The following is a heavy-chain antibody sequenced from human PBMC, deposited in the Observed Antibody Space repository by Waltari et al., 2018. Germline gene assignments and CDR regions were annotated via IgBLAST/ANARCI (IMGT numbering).Heavy chain of an antibody. CDR2: IKHSGST. CDR3: ARRRGSGYYYPTGGAWFDP. J-gene: IGHJ5*02. CDR1: GGSFSGYY. V-gene: IGHV4-34*01. D-gene: IGHD3-22*01. Sequence: QVQLQQWGAGLLKPSETLSLTCAVYGGSFSGYYWRWIRQPQGTGREWIGEIKHSGSTNYNPSLKRRVTISVDTSKNQFSLKLSSVTAADTAVYYYARRRGSGYYYPTGGAWFDPWGQGTLVTVSS.